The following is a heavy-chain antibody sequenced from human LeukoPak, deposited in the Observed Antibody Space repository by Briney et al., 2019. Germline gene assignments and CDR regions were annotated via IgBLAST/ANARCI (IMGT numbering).Heavy chain of an antibody. CDR3: ARQRRGYYDSSGYYSDAFDI. Sequence: PSETLSLTCTVSGGSISSYYWSWIRQPPGKGLEWIGSIYYSGSTYYNPSLKSRVTISVDTSKNQFSLKLSSVTAADTAVYYCARQRRGYYDSSGYYSDAFDIWGQGTMVTVSS. V-gene: IGHV4-39*01. J-gene: IGHJ3*02. CDR2: IYYSGST. D-gene: IGHD3-22*01. CDR1: GGSISSYY.